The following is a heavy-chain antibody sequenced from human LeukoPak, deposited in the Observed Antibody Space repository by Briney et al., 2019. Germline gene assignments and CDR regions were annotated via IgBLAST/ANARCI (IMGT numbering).Heavy chain of an antibody. V-gene: IGHV3-7*01. J-gene: IGHJ4*02. CDR3: AIATTGRGAFGS. D-gene: IGHD1-1*01. Sequence: GGSLRLSCAASGLTFSSHWMHWVRQAPGKGLECVASTNEAGGDKYYVDSVKGRFTISRDNSKNSLSLQMNSLTAEDTAIYYCAIATTGRGAFGSWGQGTLVSVSS. CDR2: TNEAGGDK. CDR1: GLTFSSHW.